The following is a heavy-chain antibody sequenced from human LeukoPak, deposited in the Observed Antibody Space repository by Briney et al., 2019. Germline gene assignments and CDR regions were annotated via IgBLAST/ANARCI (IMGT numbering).Heavy chain of an antibody. D-gene: IGHD3-10*01. V-gene: IGHV4-39*01. CDR1: GGSISSRSYY. CDR2: VYYSGST. Sequence: SETLSLTCTVSGGSISSRSYYWGWIRQPPGKGLEWIGSVYYSGSTYYNPSLKSRVTISVDTSKNQFSLKLSSVTAADTAVYCCARHVGDYYGSGSYLFYFDYWGQGTLVTVSS. J-gene: IGHJ4*02. CDR3: ARHVGDYYGSGSYLFYFDY.